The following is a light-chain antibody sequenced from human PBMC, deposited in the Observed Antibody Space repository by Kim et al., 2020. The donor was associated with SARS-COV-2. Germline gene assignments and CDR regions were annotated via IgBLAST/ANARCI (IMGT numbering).Light chain of an antibody. CDR2: GAS. CDR1: QSVSNNF. Sequence: SPGERAALSCRASQSVSNNFLAWYQQKPGQAPRLLIYGASNRATGIPDRFSGSGSGTDFTLTISRLEPEDFAVYYCHQFTASETAFGPGTKVDIK. V-gene: IGKV3-20*01. CDR3: HQFTASETA. J-gene: IGKJ3*01.